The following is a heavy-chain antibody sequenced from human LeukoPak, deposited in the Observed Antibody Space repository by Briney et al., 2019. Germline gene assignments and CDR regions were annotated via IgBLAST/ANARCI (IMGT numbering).Heavy chain of an antibody. Sequence: GGSLRLSCAASRFTFSSYWMTWVRQAPGKGLEWVANIKQDGSEKYYVDSVKGRFTISRDNAKNSLYLQMNSLRAEDTAVYYCAREGGDYRVDYGGQGTLVTVSS. CDR1: RFTFSSYW. V-gene: IGHV3-7*01. CDR2: IKQDGSEK. CDR3: AREGGDYRVDY. J-gene: IGHJ4*02. D-gene: IGHD2-21*02.